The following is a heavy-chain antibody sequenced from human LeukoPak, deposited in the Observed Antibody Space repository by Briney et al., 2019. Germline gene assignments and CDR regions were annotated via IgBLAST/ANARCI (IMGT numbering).Heavy chain of an antibody. D-gene: IGHD3-22*01. J-gene: IGHJ3*02. CDR3: ARVELSYYYDSRNAFDI. Sequence: SETLSLTCTVSGGSISSSSYYWGWIRQPPGKGLEWIGSIYYSGSTYYNPSLKSRVTISVDTSKNQFSLKLSSVTAADTAVYYCARVELSYYYDSRNAFDIWGQGTMVTVSS. CDR2: IYYSGST. CDR1: GGSISSSSYY. V-gene: IGHV4-39*07.